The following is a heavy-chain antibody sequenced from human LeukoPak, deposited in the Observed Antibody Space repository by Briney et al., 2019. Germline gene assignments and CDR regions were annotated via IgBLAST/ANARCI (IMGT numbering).Heavy chain of an antibody. Sequence: GGSLRLSCAASGFTFSSYWMSWVRQAPGKGLEWVANIKQDGSEKYYVDSVKGRFTISRDNAKNSLYLQMNGLRAEDTAVYYCARGGYDFWSGYLNWFDPWGQGTLVTVSS. CDR1: GFTFSSYW. CDR2: IKQDGSEK. CDR3: ARGGYDFWSGYLNWFDP. D-gene: IGHD3-3*01. J-gene: IGHJ5*02. V-gene: IGHV3-7*01.